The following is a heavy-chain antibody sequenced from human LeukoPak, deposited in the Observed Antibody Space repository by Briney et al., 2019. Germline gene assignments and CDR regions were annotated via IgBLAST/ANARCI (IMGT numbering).Heavy chain of an antibody. CDR3: ARDGVGVGATFDY. V-gene: IGHV3-21*01. CDR1: GFTFSSYS. D-gene: IGHD1-26*01. CDR2: ISSSSSYI. Sequence: GGSLRLSCAASGFTFSSYSMNWVRQAPGKGLEWVSSISSSSSYIYYADSVKGRFTISRDNAKNSLYLQMNSLRAEDTAVYYCARDGVGVGATFDYWGQGTLVTISS. J-gene: IGHJ4*02.